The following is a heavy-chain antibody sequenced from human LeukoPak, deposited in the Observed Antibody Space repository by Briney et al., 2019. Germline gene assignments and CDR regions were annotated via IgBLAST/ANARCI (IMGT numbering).Heavy chain of an antibody. D-gene: IGHD4-17*01. CDR1: GFTVSSNY. CDR2: IYSGGST. Sequence: PGGSLRLSCAASGFTVSSNYMSWVRQAPGKGLEWVSVIYSGGSTYYADSVKGRFTISRDNSKNTLYLQMNSLRAEDTAVYYCASTFYGDSPPYWGQGTRVTVSS. CDR3: ASTFYGDSPPY. J-gene: IGHJ4*02. V-gene: IGHV3-66*01.